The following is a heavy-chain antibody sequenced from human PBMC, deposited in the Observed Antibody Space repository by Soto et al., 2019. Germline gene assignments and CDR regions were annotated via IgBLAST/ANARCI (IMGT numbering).Heavy chain of an antibody. CDR2: IYSGGST. D-gene: IGHD4-17*01. J-gene: IGHJ3*02. CDR3: ARGGGWNGVYHTYNAFDI. Sequence: GGSLRLSCVASGFTVSSNYMSWVRQAPGKGLEWVSVIYSGGSTYYADSVKGRFTISRDNSKNTLYLQMNSLRAEDTAVYYCARGGGWNGVYHTYNAFDIWGQGTMVTVSS. V-gene: IGHV3-66*01. CDR1: GFTVSSNY.